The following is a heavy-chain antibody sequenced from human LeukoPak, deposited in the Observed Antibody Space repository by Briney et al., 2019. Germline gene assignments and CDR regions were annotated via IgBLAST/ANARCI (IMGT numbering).Heavy chain of an antibody. V-gene: IGHV4-30-2*01. J-gene: IGHJ5*02. D-gene: IGHD3-10*01. CDR3: ARDKHGSGSYYLYNWFDP. CDR2: IYHTGNT. CDR1: GGSITSGNYY. Sequence: PSETLSLTCTISGGSITSGNYYWSWIRQPPGKGLEWIGYIYHTGNTDYNPSLKSRVSLSVDTSKNQFSLRLSSVTAADTAVYYCARDKHGSGSYYLYNWFDPWGQGTLVTVSS.